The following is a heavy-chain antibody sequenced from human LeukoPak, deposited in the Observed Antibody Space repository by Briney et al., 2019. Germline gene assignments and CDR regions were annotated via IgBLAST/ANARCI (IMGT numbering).Heavy chain of an antibody. J-gene: IGHJ4*02. CDR2: IGSDGNKK. V-gene: IGHV3-33*01. D-gene: IGHD5-12*01. CDR1: GFTFSSYA. CDR3: ARGGLDMNIFATTHIDY. Sequence: GGSLRLSCAASGFTFSSYAMHWVRHAPGKGLEWVALIGSDGNKKYYADSVKGRFTISRDNSNNTLYLQMNSLRAEDTAVYYCARGGLDMNIFATTHIDYWGQGTLVTVSS.